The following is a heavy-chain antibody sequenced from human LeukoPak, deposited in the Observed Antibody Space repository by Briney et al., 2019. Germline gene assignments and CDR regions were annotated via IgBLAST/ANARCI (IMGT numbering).Heavy chain of an antibody. V-gene: IGHV1-69*06. Sequence: GASVKVSCKASGGTFSSYAISGVRQAPGQGLEWMGGIIPIFGTANYAQKFQGRVTITADKSTSTAYMELSSLRSEDTAVYYCARSIVVVVAATHYYYGMDVWGKGTTVTVSS. CDR2: IIPIFGTA. CDR1: GGTFSSYA. D-gene: IGHD2-15*01. J-gene: IGHJ6*04. CDR3: ARSIVVVVAATHYYYGMDV.